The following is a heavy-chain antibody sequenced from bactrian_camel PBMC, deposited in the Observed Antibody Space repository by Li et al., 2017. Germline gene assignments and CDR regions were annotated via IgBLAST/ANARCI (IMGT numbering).Heavy chain of an antibody. CDR3: ASDGLLNYTDSFRRPPWSSDFSF. Sequence: VQLVESGGGSVQAGGSLRLSCAASPLTWVCMAWFRQAPGKEREGVAAIDTDGTTSYADSVKGRFTISQDGAKNTLYLQMSNLKPEDTAMYYCASDGLLNYTDSFRRPPWSSDFSFWGQGTQVTVS. CDR2: IDTDGTT. J-gene: IGHJ6*01. V-gene: IGHV3S55*01. CDR1: PLTWVC. D-gene: IGHD4*01.